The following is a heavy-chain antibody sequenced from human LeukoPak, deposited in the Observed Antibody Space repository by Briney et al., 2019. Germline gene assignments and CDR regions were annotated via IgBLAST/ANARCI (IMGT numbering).Heavy chain of an antibody. CDR3: ARGPAMFGVVGLNDY. CDR2: MNPTSGNT. D-gene: IGHD3-3*01. V-gene: IGHV1-8*01. Sequence: ASVKVSCKASGYTFTSYYINWVRQATGQGLEWMGWMNPTSGNTGYAQKFQDRVTMTRNTSISTAYMELSRLRSEDTAVYYCARGPAMFGVVGLNDYWGQGTLVTVSS. CDR1: GYTFTSYY. J-gene: IGHJ4*02.